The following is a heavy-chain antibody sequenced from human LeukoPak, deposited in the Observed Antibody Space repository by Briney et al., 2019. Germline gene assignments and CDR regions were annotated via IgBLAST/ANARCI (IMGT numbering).Heavy chain of an antibody. J-gene: IGHJ4*02. CDR3: AKALAQWLVTSALDY. Sequence: GGSLRLSCAASGFTFSNFGMHRVRQAPGKGLEWVAVISYDGSNTYYADSVKGRATISRDNSKNTLFLQMNSLRPEDTAVYYCAKALAQWLVTSALDYWGQGTLVTVSS. CDR2: ISYDGSNT. CDR1: GFTFSNFG. D-gene: IGHD6-19*01. V-gene: IGHV3-30*18.